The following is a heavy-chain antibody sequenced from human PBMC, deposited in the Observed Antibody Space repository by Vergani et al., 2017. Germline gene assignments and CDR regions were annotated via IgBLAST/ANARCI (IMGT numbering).Heavy chain of an antibody. J-gene: IGHJ6*03. V-gene: IGHV1-18*01. Sequence: QVQRVQSGAEVKKPGASVKVSCKASGYTFTSYGINWVRQAPGQGLEWMGWISAFNGNTNYAQEFQGRVTMTTETSANTAYMELRSLRSDDTAVYFCAKDFHCRGSTWPPRICYFYMDVWGKGTTVTVSS. CDR1: GYTFTSYG. CDR2: ISAFNGNT. D-gene: IGHD2-15*01. CDR3: AKDFHCRGSTWPPRICYFYMDV.